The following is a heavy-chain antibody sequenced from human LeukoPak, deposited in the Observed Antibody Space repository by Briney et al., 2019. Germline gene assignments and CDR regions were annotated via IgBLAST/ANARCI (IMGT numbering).Heavy chain of an antibody. CDR2: IIPIFGTA. CDR1: GGTFSSYA. CDR3: ARVGPGGSCPGD. J-gene: IGHJ4*02. Sequence: SVKVSCKASGGTFSSYAISWVRQAPGQGREWMGGIIPIFGTANYAQKFQGRVTITADESTSTAYMELSSLRSEDTAVYYCARVGPGGSCPGDWGQGTLVTVSS. D-gene: IGHD2-15*01. V-gene: IGHV1-69*01.